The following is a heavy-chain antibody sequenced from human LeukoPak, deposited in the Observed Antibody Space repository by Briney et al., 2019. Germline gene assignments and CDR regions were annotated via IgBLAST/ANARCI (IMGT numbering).Heavy chain of an antibody. CDR1: GFTFSNYW. D-gene: IGHD6-13*01. CDR3: ARYSSSSSVVA. Sequence: PGGSLRLSCAASGFTFSNYWMSWVRQAPGKGLEWLANTKSDGSETHYVDSVKGRFTVSRDNAKNSLYLQVDSLRADDTAVYYCARYSSSSSVVALGQGALVTVSS. V-gene: IGHV3-7*01. CDR2: TKSDGSET. J-gene: IGHJ5*02.